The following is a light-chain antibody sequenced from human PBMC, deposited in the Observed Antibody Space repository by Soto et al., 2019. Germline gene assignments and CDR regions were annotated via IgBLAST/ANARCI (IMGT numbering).Light chain of an antibody. V-gene: IGLV2-14*01. J-gene: IGLJ2*01. CDR2: EVR. Sequence: QSVLTQPGSVSGSPGQSITISCSGTSRDVGAYNLASWYQQRPGKAPKLLIYEVRNRPSGLSYRFSGSKSGNTASLTISSLLPEDEADYFCSSFSSRNTLVFGGGTKVTVL. CDR3: SSFSSRNTLV. CDR1: SRDVGAYNL.